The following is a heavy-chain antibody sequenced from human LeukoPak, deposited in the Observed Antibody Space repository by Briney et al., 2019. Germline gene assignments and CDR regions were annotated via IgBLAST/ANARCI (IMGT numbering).Heavy chain of an antibody. V-gene: IGHV3-21*01. CDR3: ARATFGGVIVRAEFDY. Sequence: KPGGSLRLSCAASGFTFSSYSMNWVRQAPGKGLEWVSSISSSSSYIYYADSVKGRFTISRDNAKNSLYLQMNSLRAEDTAVYHCARATFGGVIVRAEFDYWGQGTLVTVSS. D-gene: IGHD3-16*02. CDR2: ISSSSSYI. J-gene: IGHJ4*02. CDR1: GFTFSSYS.